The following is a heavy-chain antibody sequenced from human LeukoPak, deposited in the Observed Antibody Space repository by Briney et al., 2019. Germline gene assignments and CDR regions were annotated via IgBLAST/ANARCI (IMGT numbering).Heavy chain of an antibody. CDR3: AREDRYKTGSFDY. CDR2: IYSGGSK. V-gene: IGHV3-66*01. CDR1: GLTVSGNH. Sequence: GGSLRLSCAASGLTVSGNHMSWVRQAPGKGLEWVSVIYSGGSKYYADSVKGRFTISREDSINTLYLQMNSLKTEDTAVYYCAREDRYKTGSFDYWRQGTLVTVSS. D-gene: IGHD3-9*01. J-gene: IGHJ4*02.